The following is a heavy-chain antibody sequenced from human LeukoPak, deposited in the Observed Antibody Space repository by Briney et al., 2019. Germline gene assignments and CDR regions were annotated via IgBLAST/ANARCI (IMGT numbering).Heavy chain of an antibody. CDR3: AKARGFCSGGSCYNPFDP. CDR1: GFSFSSYA. Sequence: GGSLRLSCAASGFSFSSYAMSWVRQAPGKGLEWVSGISGRGGSTYYADSVKGRFTISRDNSKNTLYVQMNSLRAEDTAVYYCAKARGFCSGGSCYNPFDPWGQGTLVTVSS. V-gene: IGHV3-23*01. J-gene: IGHJ5*02. D-gene: IGHD2-15*01. CDR2: ISGRGGST.